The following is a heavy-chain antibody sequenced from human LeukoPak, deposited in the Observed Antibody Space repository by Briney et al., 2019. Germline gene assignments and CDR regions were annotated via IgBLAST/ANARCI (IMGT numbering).Heavy chain of an antibody. CDR2: IYTSGSA. CDR3: ARAVAAAGTDYFDY. J-gene: IGHJ4*02. CDR1: GGSISSYY. D-gene: IGHD6-13*01. Sequence: PSETLSLTCTVSGGSISSYYWSWIRQPAGKGLEWIGRIYTSGSANYNPSLKSRVTMSVDTSKNQFSLKLSSVTAADTAVYYCARAVAAAGTDYFDYWGQGTLVTVSS. V-gene: IGHV4-4*07.